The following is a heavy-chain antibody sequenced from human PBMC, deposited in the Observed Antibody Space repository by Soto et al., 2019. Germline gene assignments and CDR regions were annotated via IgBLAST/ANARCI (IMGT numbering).Heavy chain of an antibody. CDR3: ARDLTGTTAPGWFDP. J-gene: IGHJ5*02. CDR1: GYTFTGYY. D-gene: IGHD1-7*01. CDR2: INPNSGGT. Sequence: GASVKVSCKASGYTFTGYYMHWVRQAPGQGLEWMGWINPNSGGTNYAQKFQGWVTMTRDTSISTAYMELSRLRSDDTAVYYCARDLTGTTAPGWFDPWGQGTLVTVSS. V-gene: IGHV1-2*04.